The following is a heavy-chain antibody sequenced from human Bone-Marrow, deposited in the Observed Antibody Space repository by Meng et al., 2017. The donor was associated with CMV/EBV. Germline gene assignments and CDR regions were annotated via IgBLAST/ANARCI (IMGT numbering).Heavy chain of an antibody. Sequence: GSLRLSCSVSGGSVSSDSNYWSWIRLPPGKGLEWIGYIYYTGRTDYNPSLKSRVTISIDTSKNQFSLNLSSVTAADTAVYYCARGLHSGSILIDFCGQGTLVTFSS. V-gene: IGHV4-61*01. CDR1: GGSVSSDSNY. J-gene: IGHJ4*02. D-gene: IGHD1-26*01. CDR2: IYYTGRT. CDR3: ARGLHSGSILIDF.